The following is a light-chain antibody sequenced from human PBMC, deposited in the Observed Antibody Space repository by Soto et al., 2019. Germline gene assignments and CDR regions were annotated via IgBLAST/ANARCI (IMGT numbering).Light chain of an antibody. CDR3: QVWDSSSDQLYV. Sequence: SYELTQPPSVSVAPGQTARITCGGNKIGSKSVHWYQQKPGQAPVLVVYDDSDRPSGIPERFSGSNSGNTATLTISRVEAGDEADYYCQVWDSSSDQLYVFGTGTKLTVL. J-gene: IGLJ1*01. CDR1: KIGSKS. V-gene: IGLV3-21*02. CDR2: DDS.